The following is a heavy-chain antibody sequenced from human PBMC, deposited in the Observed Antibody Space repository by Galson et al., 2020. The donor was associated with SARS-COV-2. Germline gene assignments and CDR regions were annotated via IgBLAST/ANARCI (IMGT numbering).Heavy chain of an antibody. CDR1: GYAFSSYD. V-gene: IGHV1-8*01. J-gene: IGHJ4*02. CDR2: MNPDSGNT. D-gene: IGHD3-10*01. CDR3: ARGPTPYGSDNYYKPGSGRWYYFDS. Sequence: ASVKVSCKASGYAFSSYDINWVRQATGQGLEWMGWMNPDSGNTGYAQNFQGRVTMTRDTSIGTAYMELNSLRSEDTAMYFCARGPTPYGSDNYYKPGSGRWYYFDSWGQGTLVTVSS.